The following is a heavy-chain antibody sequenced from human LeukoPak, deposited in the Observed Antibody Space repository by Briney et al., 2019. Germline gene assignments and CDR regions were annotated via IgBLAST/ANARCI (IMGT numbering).Heavy chain of an antibody. J-gene: IGHJ4*02. CDR1: GFTFSSYW. D-gene: IGHD3-3*01. V-gene: IGHV3-7*01. CDR2: IKQDGSEK. Sequence: PGGSLRLSCAASGFTFSSYWMSWVRQAPGKGLEWVANIKQDGSEKYYVDSVKGRFTISRDNAKNSLYLHMNSLTAEDTAVYYCARGTIFGVVTPHDYWGQGTLVTVSS. CDR3: ARGTIFGVVTPHDY.